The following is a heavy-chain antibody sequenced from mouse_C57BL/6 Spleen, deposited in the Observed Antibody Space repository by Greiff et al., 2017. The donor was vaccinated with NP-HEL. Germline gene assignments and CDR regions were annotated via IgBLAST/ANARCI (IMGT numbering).Heavy chain of an antibody. J-gene: IGHJ3*01. CDR3: ARMPIDDGTEAY. Sequence: QVQLQQPGAELVRPGSSVKLSCKASGYTFTSYWMHWVKQRPIQGLEWIGNIDPSDSETHYNQKFKDKATLTVDKSSSTAYMQLSSLTAEDSAVYYCARMPIDDGTEAYWGQGTLVTVSA. V-gene: IGHV1-52*01. CDR2: IDPSDSET. D-gene: IGHD1-1*01. CDR1: GYTFTSYW.